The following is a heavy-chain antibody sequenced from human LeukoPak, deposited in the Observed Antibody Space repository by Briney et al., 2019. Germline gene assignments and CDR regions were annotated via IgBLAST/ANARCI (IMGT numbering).Heavy chain of an antibody. Sequence: GGSLRLSCAASGFTFSSYAMSWVRQAPGKGLEWVARLVYEGRIDYGNSVKGRISISRDDSKNTLFPDMSDLRVEDTALYYCARDLSAAFDFWGQGVRVTVSS. CDR2: LVYEGRI. CDR1: GFTFSSYA. CDR3: ARDLSAAFDF. J-gene: IGHJ4*02. V-gene: IGHV3-33*08. D-gene: IGHD6-25*01.